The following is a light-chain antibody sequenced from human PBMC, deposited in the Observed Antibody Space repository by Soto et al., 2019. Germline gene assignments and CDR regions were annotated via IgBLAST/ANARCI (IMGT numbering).Light chain of an antibody. CDR3: QQYGSSPWT. CDR2: RAS. V-gene: IGKV3-20*01. CDR1: QSVTSSY. Sequence: EIVLPQSPGTLSLSPGESATLSCSASQSVTSSYIAWYQRKPGQAPRLLIYRASTRATGIPDRFSGSGSGTDFTLIISRMETEDFAVYHCQQYGSSPWTFGQGTKVDIK. J-gene: IGKJ1*01.